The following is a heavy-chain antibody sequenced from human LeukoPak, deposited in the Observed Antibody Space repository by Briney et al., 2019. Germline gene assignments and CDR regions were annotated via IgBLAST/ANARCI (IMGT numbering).Heavy chain of an antibody. CDR3: AKGLSSTGAFDI. CDR2: ISYDGSNK. D-gene: IGHD6-13*01. J-gene: IGHJ3*02. Sequence: GGSLRLSCAASGFTFSSYAMHWVRQAPGKGLEWVAVISYDGSNKYYADSVKGRFTISRDNSKNTLYLHMNSLRAEDTAIYYCAKGLSSTGAFDIWGQGTMVTVSS. V-gene: IGHV3-30-3*01. CDR1: GFTFSSYA.